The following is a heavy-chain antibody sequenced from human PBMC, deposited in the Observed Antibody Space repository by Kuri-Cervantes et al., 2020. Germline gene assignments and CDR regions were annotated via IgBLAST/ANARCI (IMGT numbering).Heavy chain of an antibody. D-gene: IGHD2-2*03. Sequence: LRLSCTVSGGSTSSSDFYWTWIRQTPGKGLEWIGYIYYTGNTYYNPSLKSRVTMSIDTSKSQFSLKLNSVTTTDTAVYYCASMDRRNYYFDRWGQGTLVTVS. CDR3: ASMDRRNYYFDR. CDR1: GGSTSSSDFY. CDR2: IYYTGNT. V-gene: IGHV4-30-4*01. J-gene: IGHJ4*02.